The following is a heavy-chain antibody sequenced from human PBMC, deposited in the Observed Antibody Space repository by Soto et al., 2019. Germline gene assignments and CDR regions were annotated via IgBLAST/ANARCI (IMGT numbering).Heavy chain of an antibody. CDR1: GFTFSGSA. CDR3: TTPQALGAAAHFDP. V-gene: IGHV3-73*01. CDR2: IRSKANSYAT. D-gene: IGHD2-2*01. J-gene: IGHJ5*02. Sequence: VGSLRLSCAASGFTFSGSAMHWVRQASGKGLEWVGRIRSKANSYATAYAASVKGRFTISRDDSKNTAYLQMNSLKTEDTAVYYCTTPQALGAAAHFDPWGQGTLVTVSS.